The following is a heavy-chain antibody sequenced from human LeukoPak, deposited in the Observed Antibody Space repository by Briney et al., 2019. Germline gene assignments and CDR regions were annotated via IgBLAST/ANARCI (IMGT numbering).Heavy chain of an antibody. Sequence: SETLSLTCTVSGGSISSYYWSWIRQPPGKGLEWIGYIYHSGSTNYNPSLKSRVTISVDTSKNQFSLKLSSVTAADTAVYYCARHQKYTAMISGYYAMDVWGQGTTVTVSS. D-gene: IGHD5-18*01. CDR2: IYHSGST. J-gene: IGHJ6*02. CDR3: ARHQKYTAMISGYYAMDV. CDR1: GGSISSYY. V-gene: IGHV4-59*08.